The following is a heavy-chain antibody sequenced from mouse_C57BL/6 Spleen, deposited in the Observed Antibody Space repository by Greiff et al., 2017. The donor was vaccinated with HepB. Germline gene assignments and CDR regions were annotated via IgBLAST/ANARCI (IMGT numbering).Heavy chain of an antibody. Sequence: EVQVVESGPGLVKPSQSLSLTCSVTGYSITSGYYWNWIRQFPGNKLEWMGYISYDGSNNYNPSLKNRISITRDTSKNQFFLKLNSVTTEDTATYYCAGDGSAGFAYWGKGTLVTVSA. J-gene: IGHJ3*01. CDR1: GYSITSGYY. CDR2: ISYDGSN. D-gene: IGHD1-1*01. V-gene: IGHV3-6*01. CDR3: AGDGSAGFAY.